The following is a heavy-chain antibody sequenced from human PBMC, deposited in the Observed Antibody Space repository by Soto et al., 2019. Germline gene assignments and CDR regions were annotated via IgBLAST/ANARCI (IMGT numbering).Heavy chain of an antibody. J-gene: IGHJ6*02. V-gene: IGHV4-59*08. CDR3: VRQGIGVLHGLVDV. D-gene: IGHD3-10*01. Sequence: QVQLQESGPGLVKPSETLSLTCTVSGDSISSYNLAWIRQPPGKGLEWIGYFRSGGGTSYNPSLKVRVAISAATSMMQFSLRLSSVTAADTAVYYCVRQGIGVLHGLVDVWGQGTTVTVSS. CDR2: FRSGGGT. CDR1: GDSISSYN.